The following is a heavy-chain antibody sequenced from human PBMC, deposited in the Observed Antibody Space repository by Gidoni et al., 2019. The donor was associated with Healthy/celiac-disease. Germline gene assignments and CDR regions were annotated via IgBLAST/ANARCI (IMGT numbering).Heavy chain of an antibody. CDR3: ARDLGGYQLPIPYYYYYYGMDV. CDR2: IWYDGSNK. Sequence: QVQLVESGGGVVQPGRSLRLSCAASGFTFSSYGMHWVRQAPGKGLEWVAVIWYDGSNKYYADSVKGRFTISRDNSKNTLYLQMNSLRAEDTAVYYCARDLGGYQLPIPYYYYYYGMDVWGQGTTVTVSS. D-gene: IGHD2-2*01. CDR1: GFTFSSYG. V-gene: IGHV3-33*01. J-gene: IGHJ6*02.